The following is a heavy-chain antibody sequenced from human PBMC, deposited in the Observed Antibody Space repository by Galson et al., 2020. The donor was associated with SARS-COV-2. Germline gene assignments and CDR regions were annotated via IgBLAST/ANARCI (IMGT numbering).Heavy chain of an antibody. CDR3: ARSYTSALDY. Sequence: SQTLSLTCAISGDSVPSDIAAWNWIRQSPSRGLEWLGRTYYKSKWNHDYATSMKGRISINPDTSKNQFSLQVSSVTPEDTAVYYCARSYTSALDYWGQGTLVTVSS. J-gene: IGHJ4*02. V-gene: IGHV6-1*01. D-gene: IGHD2-2*02. CDR1: GDSVPSDIAA. CDR2: TYYKSKWNH.